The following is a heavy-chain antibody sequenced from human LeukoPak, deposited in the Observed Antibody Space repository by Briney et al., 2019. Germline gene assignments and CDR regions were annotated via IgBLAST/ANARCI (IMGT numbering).Heavy chain of an antibody. Sequence: ASVKVSCKASGYTFNNHYMYWVRQAPGQGLEWMGVINPSGGSTSYAQRFQGRVTMTRDTSTRTVYMEVNSLRSEDTAVYYCARQGTYSSAIGMGYWGQGTLVTVSS. CDR1: GYTFNNHY. J-gene: IGHJ4*02. CDR3: ARQGTYSSAIGMGY. D-gene: IGHD6-19*01. V-gene: IGHV1-46*02. CDR2: INPSGGST.